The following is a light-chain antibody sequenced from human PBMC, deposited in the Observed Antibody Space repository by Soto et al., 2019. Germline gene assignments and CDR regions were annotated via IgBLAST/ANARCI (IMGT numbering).Light chain of an antibody. Sequence: QSVLTQPASVSGSLGQSITMSCTGTGSDVGSYKYVSWYQQHPGKAPKLIIFEVSNRPSGVSDRFSGSKSGNTASLTISGLQAEDEAEYYCSSYTSISSLGVFGTGTKVT. V-gene: IGLV2-14*01. CDR3: SSYTSISSLGV. J-gene: IGLJ1*01. CDR2: EVS. CDR1: GSDVGSYKY.